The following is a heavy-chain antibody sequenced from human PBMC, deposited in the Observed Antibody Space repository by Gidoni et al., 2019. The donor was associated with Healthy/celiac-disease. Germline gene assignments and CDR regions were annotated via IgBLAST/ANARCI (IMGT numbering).Heavy chain of an antibody. V-gene: IGHV2-5*02. CDR1: GFSLSTSGVG. CDR3: ALPNPDSSGYYGFLGYFQH. CDR2: IYWDDDK. Sequence: QITLKESGPTLVKPTQTLTLTCTFSGFSLSTSGVGVGWIRQPPGKALEWLALIYWDDDKRYSPSLKSRLTITKDTSKNQVVLTMTNMDPVDTATYYCALPNPDSSGYYGFLGYFQHWGQGTLVTVSS. D-gene: IGHD3-22*01. J-gene: IGHJ1*01.